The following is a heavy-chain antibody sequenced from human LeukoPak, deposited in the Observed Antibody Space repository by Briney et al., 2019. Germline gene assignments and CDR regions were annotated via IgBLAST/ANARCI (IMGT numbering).Heavy chain of an antibody. CDR3: AMRLVGPGAFGI. D-gene: IGHD2-8*02. CDR1: GGSISSNTYF. Sequence: SETLSLTCTVSGGSISSNTYFYNCIRQPAGKGLEWIGRIYSSGRTDYNPSLKSRVTISVDTSKYQFSLKLTSVTAADMAVYYCAMRLVGPGAFGIWGQGTMVTVSS. J-gene: IGHJ3*02. V-gene: IGHV4-61*02. CDR2: IYSSGRT.